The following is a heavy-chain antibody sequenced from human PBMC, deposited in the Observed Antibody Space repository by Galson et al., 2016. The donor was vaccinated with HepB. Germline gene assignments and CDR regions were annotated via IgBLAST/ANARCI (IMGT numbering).Heavy chain of an antibody. V-gene: IGHV3-23*01. Sequence: SLRLSCAASGFTFSSYAMSWVRQAPGKGLEWVSTITGSSGRTFYADSVKGRFTISRDNSKNTLYLQMNSLRADDTAVYYCAKLGGRGRSQPDYYYSSYISVWGKGTTVTVSS. CDR3: AKLGGRGRSQPDYYYSSYISV. J-gene: IGHJ6*03. CDR2: ITGSSGRT. CDR1: GFTFSSYA. D-gene: IGHD3-16*01.